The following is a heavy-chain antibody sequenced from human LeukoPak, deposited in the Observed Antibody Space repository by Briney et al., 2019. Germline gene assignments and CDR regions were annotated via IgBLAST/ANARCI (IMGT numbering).Heavy chain of an antibody. CDR3: ASIPYYDFWSGYK. D-gene: IGHD3-3*01. CDR2: IIPIFGTA. CDR1: GGTFSSYA. Sequence: SVKVSCKASGGTFSSYAISWVRQAPGQGLEWMGGIIPIFGTANYAQKFQGRVTITADESTSTAYMELSSLRSEDTAVYYCASIPYYDFWSGYKWGQGTLVTVSS. V-gene: IGHV1-69*13. J-gene: IGHJ4*02.